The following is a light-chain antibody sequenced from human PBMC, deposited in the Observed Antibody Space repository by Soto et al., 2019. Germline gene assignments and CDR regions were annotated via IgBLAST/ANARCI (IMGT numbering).Light chain of an antibody. CDR2: AAS. J-gene: IGKJ4*01. CDR1: QGIRND. V-gene: IGKV1-6*01. Sequence: IQMTQTPSSLPASVGDRVTITCRASQGIRNDLVWYQQRPGRAPKLLIYAASSLQSGVPSRFSGSGSGTDFTLTISSLQPEDFATYYCLQDYNYPLTFGGGTKVDIK. CDR3: LQDYNYPLT.